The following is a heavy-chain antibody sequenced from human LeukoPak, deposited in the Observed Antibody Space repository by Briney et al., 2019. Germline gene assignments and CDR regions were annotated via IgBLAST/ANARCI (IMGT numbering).Heavy chain of an antibody. V-gene: IGHV3-23*01. J-gene: IGHJ4*02. Sequence: GGSLRLSCAASGFTFSSYAMSWVRQAPGKGLEWVSAIGYSGGSTYYADSVKGRFTISRDNSKNTLYLQMNSLRAEDTAVYYCAKGGFGKLNFDYWGQGTLVTVSS. CDR2: IGYSGGST. D-gene: IGHD3-10*01. CDR1: GFTFSSYA. CDR3: AKGGFGKLNFDY.